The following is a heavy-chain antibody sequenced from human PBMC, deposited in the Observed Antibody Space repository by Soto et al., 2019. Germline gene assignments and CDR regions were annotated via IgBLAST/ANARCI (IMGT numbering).Heavy chain of an antibody. J-gene: IGHJ6*03. CDR3: ARRRPTDITIFGTGPHYYMDV. CDR2: IYYSGST. Sequence: SETLSLTCAVSGCSISSGFYPWSWIRQPPGKGLEWIGYIYYSGSTNYNPSLKSRVTISVDTSKNQFSLKLSSVTAADTAVYYCARRRPTDITIFGTGPHYYMDVWGKGTTVTVSS. V-gene: IGHV4-61*01. CDR1: GCSISSGFYP. D-gene: IGHD3-3*01.